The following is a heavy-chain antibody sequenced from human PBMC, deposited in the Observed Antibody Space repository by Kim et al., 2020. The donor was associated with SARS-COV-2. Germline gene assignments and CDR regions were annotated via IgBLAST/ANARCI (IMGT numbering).Heavy chain of an antibody. V-gene: IGHV3-21*01. CDR2: ISSSSSYI. Sequence: GGSLRLSCAASGFTFSSYSMNWVRQAPGKGLEWVSSISSSSSYIYYADSVKGRFTISRDNAKNSLYLQMNSLRAEDTAVYYCARDRGLRYFDWPAYGMDVWGQGTTVTVSS. CDR3: ARDRGLRYFDWPAYGMDV. J-gene: IGHJ6*02. D-gene: IGHD3-9*01. CDR1: GFTFSSYS.